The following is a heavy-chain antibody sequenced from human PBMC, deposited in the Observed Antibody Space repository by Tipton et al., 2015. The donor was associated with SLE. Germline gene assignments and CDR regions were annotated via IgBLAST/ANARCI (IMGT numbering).Heavy chain of an antibody. CDR1: GGSFSGYY. CDR3: ARDRLEGPFDS. CDR2: IYDSGTT. D-gene: IGHD1-1*01. J-gene: IGHJ4*02. Sequence: TLSLTCTVSGGSFSGYYWNWIRQPPGKGLEWIGYIYDSGTTNFNPSLKSRVIISEDTSKNQFSLKLSSVTAADTAVYYCARDRLEGPFDSWGQGTLVTVSS. V-gene: IGHV4-59*01.